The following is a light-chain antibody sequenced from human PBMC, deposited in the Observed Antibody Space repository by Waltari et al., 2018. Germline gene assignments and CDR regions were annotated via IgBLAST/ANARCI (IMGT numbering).Light chain of an antibody. CDR2: TNE. CDR3: ATWDDSLNGAV. CDR1: GSNIGSNT. J-gene: IGLJ3*02. Sequence: QSVLTQPPSASGTPGQRVTIFCSGRGSNIGSNTVEWYQHLPGTAPKLLIYTNEQRPSGVPARFSGSKSGTSASLAISGLQSEDEAVYYCATWDDSLNGAVFGGGTKLTVL. V-gene: IGLV1-44*01.